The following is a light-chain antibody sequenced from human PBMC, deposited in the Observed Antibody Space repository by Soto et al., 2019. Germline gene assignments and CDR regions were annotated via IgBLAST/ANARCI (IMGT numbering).Light chain of an antibody. J-gene: IGKJ4*01. V-gene: IGKV3-15*01. Sequence: EMVMTQAPDTLSVSPGERATLSCRASQSVGSNLAWYQQKPGQAPRLLIYAASTRATGIPARFSGSGSGTEFTLTISRLEPEDFAVYYCQQYDSSPLTLGGGTKVDI. CDR2: AAS. CDR1: QSVGSN. CDR3: QQYDSSPLT.